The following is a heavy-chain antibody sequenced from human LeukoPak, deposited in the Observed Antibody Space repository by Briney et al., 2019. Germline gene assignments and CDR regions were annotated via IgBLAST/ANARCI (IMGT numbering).Heavy chain of an antibody. CDR3: AREGGGFGELWGWFDP. D-gene: IGHD3-10*01. CDR2: MNPNSGNT. CDR1: GYTFTSYD. V-gene: IGHV1-8*03. Sequence: ASVKVSCKASGYTFTSYDINWVRQATGQGLEWMGWMNPNSGNTGYAQKFQGRVTITRNTSISTAYMELSRLRSDDTAVYYCAREGGGFGELWGWFDPWGQGTLVTVSS. J-gene: IGHJ5*02.